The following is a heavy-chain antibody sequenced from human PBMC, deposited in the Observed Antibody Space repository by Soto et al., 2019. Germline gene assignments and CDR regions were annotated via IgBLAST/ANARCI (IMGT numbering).Heavy chain of an antibody. V-gene: IGHV4-4*02. CDR1: GTSIINNNW. D-gene: IGHD2-21*02. CDR2: IYHSGTT. J-gene: IGHJ3*02. Sequence: QVQLQESGPGLVKPSGTLSLTCAVSGTSIINNNWWTWVRQPPGKGLEWIGEIYHSGTTNYNSSLKSRVTFSTDKSKNQCSLNLNSVTAADTAVYYCARGDGDNAFDIWGQGTLVIVSS. CDR3: ARGDGDNAFDI.